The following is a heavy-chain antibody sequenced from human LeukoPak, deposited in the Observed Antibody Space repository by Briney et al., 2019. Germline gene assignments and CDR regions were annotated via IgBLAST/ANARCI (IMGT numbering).Heavy chain of an antibody. V-gene: IGHV4-4*02. CDR3: AREGGFYRPLDY. D-gene: IGHD3-3*01. CDR1: CLPETSTNW. Sequence: TSETLSHTRGVCCLPETSTNWRARVRQPPGKGLEWIGEVHLDGRTNYNPSLKSRLIMSVDLPENHISLKLTSVTAADTAVYYCAREGGFYRPLDYSGQGTLVTVSS. CDR2: VHLDGRT. J-gene: IGHJ4*02.